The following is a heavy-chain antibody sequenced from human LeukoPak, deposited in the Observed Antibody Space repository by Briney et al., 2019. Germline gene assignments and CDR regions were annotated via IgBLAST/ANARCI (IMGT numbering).Heavy chain of an antibody. CDR2: INHSGST. CDR1: GGSFSGYY. J-gene: IGHJ6*03. V-gene: IGHV4-34*01. D-gene: IGHD6-6*01. Sequence: SETLSLTCAVYGGSFSGYYWSWIRQPPGKGLEWIGEINHSGSTNYNPSLKSRVTISVDTSKNQFSLKLSSVTAADTAVYYCARDWGVSARPGYMGVWGKGTTVTVSS. CDR3: ARDWGVSARPGYMGV.